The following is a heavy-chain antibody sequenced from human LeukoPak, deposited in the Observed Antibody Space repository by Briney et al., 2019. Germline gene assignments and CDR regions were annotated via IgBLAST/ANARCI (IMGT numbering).Heavy chain of an antibody. CDR2: IYSSGRT. CDR3: ARDLGGSYSSETWFDP. Sequence: SQTLSLTCTVSGDSISSGSYYWSWIRQPAGEGLEWIRRIYSSGRTHYSPSLKRRVAISVDTSKNRFSLRLSSVTAADTAVYYCARDLGGSYSSETWFDPWGQGTLVTVSS. J-gene: IGHJ5*02. V-gene: IGHV4-61*02. D-gene: IGHD1-26*01. CDR1: GDSISSGSYY.